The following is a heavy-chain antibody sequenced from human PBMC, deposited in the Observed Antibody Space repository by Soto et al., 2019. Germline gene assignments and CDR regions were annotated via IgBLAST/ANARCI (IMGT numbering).Heavy chain of an antibody. J-gene: IGHJ4*02. CDR1: GVSISSGHW. V-gene: IGHV4-4*02. CDR3: ARDVEHYYDSRPAGHFDY. D-gene: IGHD3-22*01. CDR2: IYHSGRT. Sequence: PSEILSLTCAVYGVSISSGHWWSWVRQPPGKGLDWIGEIYHSGRTNYNPSLKSRVTISVDKSKNQFSLKLTSVTAADTAVYYCARDVEHYYDSRPAGHFDYWGQGILVTVSS.